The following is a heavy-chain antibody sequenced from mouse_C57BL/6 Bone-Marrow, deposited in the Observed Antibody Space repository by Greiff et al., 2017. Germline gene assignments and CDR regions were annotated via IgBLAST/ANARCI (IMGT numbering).Heavy chain of an antibody. Sequence: QVQLQQPGAELVRPGSSVKLSCKASGYTFTSYWMHWVKQRPIQGLEWIGNIDPSDSETHYNQKFKDKATLTVDKSSSTAYMQLSSLTSEDSAVYYCARERPTMSTTGVYWYFDVWGTGTTVTVSS. CDR2: IDPSDSET. CDR1: GYTFTSYW. D-gene: IGHD2-4*01. J-gene: IGHJ1*03. CDR3: ARERPTMSTTGVYWYFDV. V-gene: IGHV1-52*01.